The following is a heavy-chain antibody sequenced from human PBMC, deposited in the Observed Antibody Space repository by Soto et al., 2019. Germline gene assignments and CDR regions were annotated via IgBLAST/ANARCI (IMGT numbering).Heavy chain of an antibody. Sequence: LRLSCAASGFTFSNAWINWVRQAPGKGLEWVGRIKSKTDGGTADFAAPVKGRFAISRDDSKNTVYLQMNSLKTEDTAVYYCTTDSYSTIIVVRFDYWGHGTLVTVSS. J-gene: IGHJ4*01. CDR3: TTDSYSTIIVVRFDY. V-gene: IGHV3-15*07. D-gene: IGHD3-22*01. CDR1: GFTFSNAW. CDR2: IKSKTDGGTA.